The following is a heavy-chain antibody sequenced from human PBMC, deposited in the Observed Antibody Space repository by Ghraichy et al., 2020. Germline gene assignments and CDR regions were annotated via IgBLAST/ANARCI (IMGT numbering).Heavy chain of an antibody. Sequence: ASVKVSCKASGYTFTGYYMHWVRQAPGQGLEWMGWINPNSGGTNYAQKFQGRVTMTRDTSISTAYMELSRLRSDDTAVYYCARDHGERFGESPTNDYWGQGTLVTVSS. CDR3: ARDHGERFGESPTNDY. CDR1: GYTFTGYY. J-gene: IGHJ4*02. CDR2: INPNSGGT. D-gene: IGHD3-10*01. V-gene: IGHV1-2*02.